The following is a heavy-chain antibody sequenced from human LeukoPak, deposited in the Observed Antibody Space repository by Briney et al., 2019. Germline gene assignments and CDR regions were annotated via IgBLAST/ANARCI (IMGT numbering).Heavy chain of an antibody. Sequence: PSETLSLTCTVSGGSISSSSYYWGWIRQPPGKGLEWIGSIYYSGSTYYNPSLKSRVTISVDTSKNQFSLKLSSVTAADTAVYYCARKDAVTTGIDYWGQGTLVTVSS. J-gene: IGHJ4*02. CDR1: GGSISSSSYY. CDR3: ARKDAVTTGIDY. CDR2: IYYSGST. V-gene: IGHV4-39*07. D-gene: IGHD4-11*01.